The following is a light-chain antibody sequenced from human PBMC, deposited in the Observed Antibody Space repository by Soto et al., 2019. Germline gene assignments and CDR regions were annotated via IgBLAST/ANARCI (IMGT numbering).Light chain of an antibody. J-gene: IGKJ4*01. CDR2: GAS. CDR1: QSVSSSY. V-gene: IGKV3-20*01. Sequence: SVLTQSPGTLSLSPGARATLSCRASQSVSSSYLAWYQQKPGQAPRLLIYGASSRATGIPDRFSGSGSGTDFTLTISRLEPEDFAVYYCQQYGSSPLTFGGGTKVDNK. CDR3: QQYGSSPLT.